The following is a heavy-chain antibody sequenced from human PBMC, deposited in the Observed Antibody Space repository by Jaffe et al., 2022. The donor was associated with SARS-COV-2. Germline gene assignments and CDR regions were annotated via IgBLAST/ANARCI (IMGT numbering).Heavy chain of an antibody. Sequence: EVQLVESGGGLVQPGGSLRLSCSASGFTFSSYAMHWVRQAPEKGLEYVSAIINTGGSTYYADSVKGRFTISRDNSKNTLYLQMSSLRVEDTAVYYCVKDLRGSYFSRYDYWGQGTLVTVSS. CDR2: IINTGGST. J-gene: IGHJ4*02. CDR3: VKDLRGSYFSRYDY. D-gene: IGHD1-26*01. V-gene: IGHV3-64D*09. CDR1: GFTFSSYA.